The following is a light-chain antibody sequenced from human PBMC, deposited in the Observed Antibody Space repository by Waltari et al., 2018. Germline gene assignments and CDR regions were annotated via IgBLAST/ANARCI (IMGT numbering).Light chain of an antibody. Sequence: DIQMTQSPSSLSASVGDRITITCRASQTISSYLNWYQVKPGKAPKLVIYATSTLQTGVPSRFSGSGSGTDFTLTISNLQPEDFATYYCQQSHSTPDTFGQGTKLEI. CDR1: QTISSY. CDR2: ATS. CDR3: QQSHSTPDT. J-gene: IGKJ2*01. V-gene: IGKV1-39*01.